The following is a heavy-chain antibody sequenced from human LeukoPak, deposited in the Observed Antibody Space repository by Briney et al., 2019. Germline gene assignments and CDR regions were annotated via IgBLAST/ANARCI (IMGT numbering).Heavy chain of an antibody. CDR3: ARDLRWLDVGNFDY. J-gene: IGHJ4*02. D-gene: IGHD4-23*01. Sequence: ASVKVSCKASGYTFTGYYMHWERQAPGQGLEWMGWINPNSGGTNYAQKFQGRVTMTRDTSISTAYMELSRLRSDDTAVYYCARDLRWLDVGNFDYWGQGTLVTVSS. CDR2: INPNSGGT. CDR1: GYTFTGYY. V-gene: IGHV1-2*02.